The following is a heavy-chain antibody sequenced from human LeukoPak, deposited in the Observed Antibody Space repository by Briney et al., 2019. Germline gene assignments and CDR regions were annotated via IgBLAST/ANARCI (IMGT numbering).Heavy chain of an antibody. J-gene: IGHJ5*02. CDR3: ARGPLVRLPSSFDP. CDR1: GYTFTSYD. D-gene: IGHD3-16*02. Sequence: ASVKVSCKASGYTFTSYDINWVRQATGQGLEWLGWMSPNSGNTGSAQRFQGRITMTRDTSISTAYMELSSLRSEDTAVYYCARGPLVRLPSSFDPWGQGTLVTVSS. CDR2: MSPNSGNT. V-gene: IGHV1-8*01.